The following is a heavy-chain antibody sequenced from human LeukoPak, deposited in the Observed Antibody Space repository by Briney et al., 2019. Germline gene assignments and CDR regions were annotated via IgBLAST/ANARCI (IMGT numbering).Heavy chain of an antibody. V-gene: IGHV3-7*03. CDR1: GFTFNSYW. Sequence: GGSLRLSCAASGFTFNSYWMTWVRQAPGKGLEWVADIKQDGSDEYYAGSVKGRFTISRDNAKNSLYLQMNSLRAEDTAVYSCARYNSAWKTDDYWGQGTLVTVSS. CDR3: ARYNSAWKTDDY. D-gene: IGHD6-19*01. J-gene: IGHJ4*02. CDR2: IKQDGSDE.